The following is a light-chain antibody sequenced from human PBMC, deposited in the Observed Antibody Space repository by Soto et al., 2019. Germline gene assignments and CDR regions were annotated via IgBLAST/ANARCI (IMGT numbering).Light chain of an antibody. CDR2: SAS. Sequence: EIVLTQSPGTLSLSPGERATFSCRASQSLSGGYLAWFQQKPGQTPRLLIYSASNRATGIPDRFSGSGSGTDCTLTISRLEPEDFVVYYCQQNGSLPITFGQGTRLEIK. V-gene: IGKV3-20*01. J-gene: IGKJ5*01. CDR3: QQNGSLPIT. CDR1: QSLSGGY.